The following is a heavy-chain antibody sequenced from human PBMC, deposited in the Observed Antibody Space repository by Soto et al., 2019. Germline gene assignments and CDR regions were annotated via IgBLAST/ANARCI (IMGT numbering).Heavy chain of an antibody. V-gene: IGHV4-31*01. CDR2: IYYRGTT. CDR3: ARATESLYFDY. Sequence: QVQLQESGPGLVKPSQTLSLTCTLSGASITSSGYYWSWIRLHPGEGLEWIGYIYYRGTTYYNPSLKSXXTXSXXTSKKEFSLTLTSVTAADTAVYYCARATESLYFDYWGRGILVTVTS. J-gene: IGHJ4*02. CDR1: GASITSSGYY.